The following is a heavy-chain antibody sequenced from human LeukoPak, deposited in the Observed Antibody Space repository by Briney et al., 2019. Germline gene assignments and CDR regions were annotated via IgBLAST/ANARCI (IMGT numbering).Heavy chain of an antibody. D-gene: IGHD3-3*01. J-gene: IGHJ4*02. CDR1: GFTFSSYW. Sequence: QPGGSLGLSCAASGFTFSSYWMHWVRQAPGKGLVWVSRINSDGSSTSYADSVKGRFTISRDNAKSTLYLQMNSLRAEDTAVYYCARGGVDDFWSGYYLFDYWGQGTLVTVSS. CDR2: INSDGSST. CDR3: ARGGVDDFWSGYYLFDY. V-gene: IGHV3-74*01.